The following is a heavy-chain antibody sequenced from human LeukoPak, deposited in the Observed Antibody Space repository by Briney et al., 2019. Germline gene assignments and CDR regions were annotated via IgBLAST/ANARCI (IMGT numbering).Heavy chain of an antibody. CDR3: ARARGVEAIDY. CDR1: GGSFSGYY. Sequence: PSETLSLTCAVYGGSFSGYYWSWIRQPPGKGLEWIGEINHSGSTNHNPSLKSRLTISVDTSKNQFSLKLSSVTAADTAVYYCARARGVEAIDYWGQGTRVTVSS. CDR2: INHSGST. V-gene: IGHV4-34*01. D-gene: IGHD3-10*01. J-gene: IGHJ4*02.